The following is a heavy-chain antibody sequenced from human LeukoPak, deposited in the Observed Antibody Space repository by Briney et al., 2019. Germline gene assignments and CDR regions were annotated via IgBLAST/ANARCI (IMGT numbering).Heavy chain of an antibody. CDR3: ARATHIPYDSSGYYY. V-gene: IGHV4-39*07. D-gene: IGHD3-22*01. CDR2: IYYSGST. CDR1: GGSISSSSYY. J-gene: IGHJ4*02. Sequence: PSETLSLTCTVSGGSISSSSYYWGWIRQPPGKGLEWIGSIYYSGSTNYNPSLKSRVTISVDTSKNQFSLKLSSVTAADTAVYYCARATHIPYDSSGYYYWGQGTLVTVSS.